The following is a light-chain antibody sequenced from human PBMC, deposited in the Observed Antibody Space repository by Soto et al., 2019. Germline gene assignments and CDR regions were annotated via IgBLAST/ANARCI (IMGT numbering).Light chain of an antibody. CDR2: EVY. Sequence: QSALTQPASVSGSPGQSITISCTGSGNDFRDFNFVSWFQHHPGEAPKLIIYEVYNRPSGISGRFSGSKSVNTASLTISGLQAGDEANYYCSSYTTSNTDVVFGGGTKLTVL. J-gene: IGLJ3*02. CDR3: SSYTTSNTDVV. V-gene: IGLV2-14*01. CDR1: GNDFRDFNF.